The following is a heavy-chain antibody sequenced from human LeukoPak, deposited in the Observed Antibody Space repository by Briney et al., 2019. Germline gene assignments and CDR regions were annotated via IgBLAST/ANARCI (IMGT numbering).Heavy chain of an antibody. Sequence: SETLSLTCSVSGYSISSGYYWGWIRQPPGKGLEWIGNVYHSGTTYYNPSLKSRVTISVDTSKNQFSLRLTSVTAADTAVYYCAGGFSAFDIWGLGTITVSS. CDR2: VYHSGTT. V-gene: IGHV4-38-2*02. CDR3: AGGFSAFDI. CDR1: GYSISSGYY. J-gene: IGHJ3*02. D-gene: IGHD3-3*01.